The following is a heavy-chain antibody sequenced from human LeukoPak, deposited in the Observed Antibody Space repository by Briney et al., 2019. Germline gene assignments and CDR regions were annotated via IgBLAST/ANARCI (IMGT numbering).Heavy chain of an antibody. J-gene: IGHJ4*02. CDR3: ARVSAVGATYYFDY. CDR1: GYTFTSYG. D-gene: IGHD1-26*01. CDR2: ISAYNGNT. Sequence: GASVKVSCKASGYTFTSYGISWVRQAPGQGLDGMGWISAYNGNTNYAQKLQGRVTVTTDTSTSTAYMELRSLRSDDTAVYYCARVSAVGATYYFDYWGQGTLVTVSS. V-gene: IGHV1-18*01.